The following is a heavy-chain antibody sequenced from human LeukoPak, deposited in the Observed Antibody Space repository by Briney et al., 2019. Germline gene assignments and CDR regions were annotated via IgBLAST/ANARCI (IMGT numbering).Heavy chain of an antibody. D-gene: IGHD3-10*01. Sequence: SETLSLTCAVYGGSFSGYYWSWIRQPPGKGLEWIGEINNSGSTNYNPSLKSRVTISVDTSKNQFSLKLTSVTAADTAVYYCARGFRLGDAFDIWGQGTMVTVSS. CDR2: INNSGST. CDR1: GGSFSGYY. CDR3: ARGFRLGDAFDI. J-gene: IGHJ3*02. V-gene: IGHV4-34*01.